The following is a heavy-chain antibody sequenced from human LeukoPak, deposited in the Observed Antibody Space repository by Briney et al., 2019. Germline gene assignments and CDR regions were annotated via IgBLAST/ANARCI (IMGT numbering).Heavy chain of an antibody. V-gene: IGHV1-3*01. CDR1: GYTFTSYA. Sequence: ASVKVSCKASGYTFTSYAMHWVRQAPGQRLEWMGWINAGNGNTKYSQEFQGRVTITRDTSASTAYMELRSLRSDDTAVYYCARNKEGKSLDYWGQGTLVTVSS. CDR2: INAGNGNT. J-gene: IGHJ4*02. CDR3: ARNKEGKSLDY.